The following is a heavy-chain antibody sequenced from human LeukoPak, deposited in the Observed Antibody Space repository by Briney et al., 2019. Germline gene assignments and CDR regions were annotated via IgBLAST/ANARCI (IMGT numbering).Heavy chain of an antibody. CDR3: ATHRPPAAIRWGGTHYYYYYMDV. CDR1: GGTFSSYA. D-gene: IGHD2-2*01. Sequence: ASVKVSCKASGGTFSSYAISWVRQAPGQGLEWMGGIIPIFGTANYAQKFQGRVTITADKSTSTAYMELSSLRSEDTAVYYCATHRPPAAIRWGGTHYYYYYMDVWGKGTTVTVSS. CDR2: IIPIFGTA. J-gene: IGHJ6*03. V-gene: IGHV1-69*06.